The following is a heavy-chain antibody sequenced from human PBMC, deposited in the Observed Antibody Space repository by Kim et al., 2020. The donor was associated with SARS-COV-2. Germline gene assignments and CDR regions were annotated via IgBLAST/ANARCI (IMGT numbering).Heavy chain of an antibody. CDR3: ARASYSSGWC. V-gene: IGHV3-74*01. CDR2: ST. J-gene: IGHJ4*02. D-gene: IGHD6-19*01. Sequence: STSYAASVKGRFTISRDNAKNTLYLQMNSLRAEDTAVYYCARASYSSGWCWGQGTLVTVSS.